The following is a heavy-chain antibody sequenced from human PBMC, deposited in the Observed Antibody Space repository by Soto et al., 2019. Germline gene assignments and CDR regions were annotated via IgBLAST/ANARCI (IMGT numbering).Heavy chain of an antibody. D-gene: IGHD6-19*01. J-gene: IGHJ6*02. CDR2: INHSGST. CDR1: GGSFSGYY. CDR3: ARPTRQWLGLRYYYGMDV. V-gene: IGHV4-34*01. Sequence: QVQLQQWGAGLLKPSETLSLTCAVYGGSFSGYYWSWIRQPPGKGLEWIGEINHSGSTNYNPSLKSRVTITVATSKNQFSLKLSSVTAADTAVYYCARPTRQWLGLRYYYGMDVWGQGTTVTVSS.